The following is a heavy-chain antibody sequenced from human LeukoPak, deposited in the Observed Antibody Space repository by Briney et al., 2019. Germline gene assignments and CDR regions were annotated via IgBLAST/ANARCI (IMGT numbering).Heavy chain of an antibody. CDR2: ISGYNGNT. CDR3: AREEGDWGDAFDI. Sequence: ASVRVSCKAFGYTFTSNYMHWVRQAPGQGLEWMGWISGYNGNTNYAQKVQGRVTMTRDTSTSTAYMELRSLRSDDTAAYYCAREEGDWGDAFDIWGQGTLVTVSS. CDR1: GYTFTSNY. J-gene: IGHJ3*02. V-gene: IGHV1-18*04. D-gene: IGHD2-21*02.